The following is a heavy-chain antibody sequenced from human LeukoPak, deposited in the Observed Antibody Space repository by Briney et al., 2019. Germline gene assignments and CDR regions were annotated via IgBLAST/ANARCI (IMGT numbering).Heavy chain of an antibody. D-gene: IGHD6-13*01. CDR2: SSTYSGGT. Sequence: ASVKVSCKASGYSFTGYYMHWGRQGHGQGLEWMGWSSTYSGGTHYAQNFQGRVTMTTDTTISTAYMELSSLRSDDTAIYYCASALNSRNSSCWGQGTLVTVSS. V-gene: IGHV1-2*02. CDR3: ASALNSRNSSC. CDR1: GYSFTGYY. J-gene: IGHJ4*02.